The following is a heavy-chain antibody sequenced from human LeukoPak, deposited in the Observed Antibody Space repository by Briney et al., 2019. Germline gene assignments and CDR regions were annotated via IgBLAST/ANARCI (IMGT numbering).Heavy chain of an antibody. D-gene: IGHD3-22*01. CDR3: ARTHYDSSGYYFDY. CDR1: GFTFSRTW. V-gene: IGHV3-53*01. J-gene: IGHJ4*02. Sequence: HPGGSLRLSCAASGFTFSRTWMSWVRQSPGKGLEWVSVIYSGGSTYYADSVKGRFTISRDNSKNTLYLQMNSLRAEDTAVYYCARTHYDSSGYYFDYWGQGTLVTVSS. CDR2: IYSGGST.